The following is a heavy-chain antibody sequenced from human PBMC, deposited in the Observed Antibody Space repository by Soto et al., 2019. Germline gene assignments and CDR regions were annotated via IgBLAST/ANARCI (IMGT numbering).Heavy chain of an antibody. CDR3: ARVGDYGSGSYAY. J-gene: IGHJ4*02. Sequence: ASVKVSCKASGYTFTGDYMHWVRQAPGQGLEWMGGIIPIFGTANYAQKLQGRVTMTTDTSTSTAYMELRSLRSDDTAVYYCARVGDYGSGSYAYWGQGTLVTVSS. V-gene: IGHV1-18*04. CDR1: GYTFTGDY. D-gene: IGHD3-10*01. CDR2: IIPIFGTA.